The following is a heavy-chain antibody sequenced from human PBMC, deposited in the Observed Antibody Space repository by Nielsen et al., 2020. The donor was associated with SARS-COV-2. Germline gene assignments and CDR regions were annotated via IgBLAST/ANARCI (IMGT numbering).Heavy chain of an antibody. CDR2: ISWNSGSI. V-gene: IGHV3-9*01. CDR3: AKLRGASGYDYSDY. D-gene: IGHD5-12*01. Sequence: SLKISCAASGFTFDDYAMHWVRQAPGKGLEWVSGISWNSGSIGYADSVKGRFTISRDNAKNSLYLQMNSLRAEDTALYYCAKLRGASGYDYSDYWGQGTLVTVSS. CDR1: GFTFDDYA. J-gene: IGHJ4*02.